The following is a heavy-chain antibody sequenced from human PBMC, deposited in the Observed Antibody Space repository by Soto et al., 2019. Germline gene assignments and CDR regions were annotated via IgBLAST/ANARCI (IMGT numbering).Heavy chain of an antibody. J-gene: IGHJ4*02. D-gene: IGHD1-26*01. Sequence: EVQLVESGGGYVQPGGSLRLSCAASGFTFSNHWMHWVRQAPGKGLVWVSRFNTDGSTTTYADSVKGRFTISRDNAKNTFNLQRNSMRAEDTAIYYCLGTGSNSYWGQGTLVNVSS. CDR1: GFTFSNHW. CDR3: LGTGSNSY. CDR2: FNTDGSTT. V-gene: IGHV3-74*01.